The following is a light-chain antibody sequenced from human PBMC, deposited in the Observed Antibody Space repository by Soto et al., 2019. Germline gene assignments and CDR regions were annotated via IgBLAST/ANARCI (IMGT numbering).Light chain of an antibody. CDR2: EDN. J-gene: IGLJ2*01. CDR3: QSYDSSTHVV. Sequence: LTQPHSVSESAGKTVTISCTRSSGSIASNYVQWYQQRPGSAPTTVIYEDNQRPSGVPDRFSGSIDSSSNSASLTISGLKTEDEADYYCQSYDSSTHVVFGGGTKLTVL. CDR1: SGSIASNY. V-gene: IGLV6-57*04.